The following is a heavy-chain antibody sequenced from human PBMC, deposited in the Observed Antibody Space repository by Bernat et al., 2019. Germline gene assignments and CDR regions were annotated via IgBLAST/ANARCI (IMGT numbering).Heavy chain of an antibody. J-gene: IGHJ3*02. CDR3: THTSAATAKYAGAFDI. CDR2: IQSKADGGTI. V-gene: IGHV3-15*01. Sequence: EVQLVESGGGLVKPGGSLRLSCAASGFIFSNAWMTWVRQAPGKGLEWVGRIQSKADGGTIDYAAPVKDRFTISRDDSKNTVYLQMNSLKIEDTAIYYCTHTSAATAKYAGAFDIWGQGTMVTVSS. CDR1: GFIFSNAW. D-gene: IGHD2-8*01.